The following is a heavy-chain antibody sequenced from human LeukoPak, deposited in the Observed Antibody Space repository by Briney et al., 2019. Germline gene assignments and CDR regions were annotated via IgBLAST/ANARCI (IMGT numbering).Heavy chain of an antibody. CDR3: ARGGSGYGDYYYFYSMDV. CDR1: GFTFSTYA. J-gene: IGHJ6*02. V-gene: IGHV3-48*02. CDR2: ISSSSSTI. Sequence: GGSLRLSCAGSGFTFSTYAMNWVRQAPGKGLEWVSYISSSSSTIYYAESVKGRFTISRDNAKNSLYLQMNSLRDEDTAVYYCARGGSGYGDYYYFYSMDVWGQGTTVTVSS. D-gene: IGHD3-22*01.